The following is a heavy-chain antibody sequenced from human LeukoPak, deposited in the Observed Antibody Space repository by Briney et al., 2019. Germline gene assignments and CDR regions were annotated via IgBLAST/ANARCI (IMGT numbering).Heavy chain of an antibody. V-gene: IGHV3-48*04. J-gene: IGHJ2*01. CDR1: GLTFSKYS. CDR2: IDTSSTTM. D-gene: IGHD2-15*01. CDR3: ARELSVVGSSPLWYFDL. Sequence: PGGSLRLSCAASGLTFSKYSMTWVRQAPGKGLEWVSFIDTSSTTMYYTDSVKGRFTISRDNAKNSLYLQMNSLRAEDTAVYYCARELSVVGSSPLWYFDLWGRGTLVTVSS.